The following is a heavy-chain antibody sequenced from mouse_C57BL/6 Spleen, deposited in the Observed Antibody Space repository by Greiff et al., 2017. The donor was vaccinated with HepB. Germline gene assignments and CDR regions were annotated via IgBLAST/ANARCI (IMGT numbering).Heavy chain of an antibody. V-gene: IGHV1-82*01. J-gene: IGHJ2*01. Sequence: QVQLQQSGPELVKPGASVKISCKASGYAFSSSWMNWVKQRPGKGLEWIGRIYPGDGDTNYNGKFKGKATLTADKSSSTAYMQLSSRTSEDSAVYFCARWELGYWGQGTTLTVSS. D-gene: IGHD4-1*01. CDR1: GYAFSSSW. CDR3: ARWELGY. CDR2: IYPGDGDT.